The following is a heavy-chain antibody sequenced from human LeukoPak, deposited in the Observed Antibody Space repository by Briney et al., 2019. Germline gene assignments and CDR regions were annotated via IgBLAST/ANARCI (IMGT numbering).Heavy chain of an antibody. CDR1: GFTFSSYS. D-gene: IGHD2-15*01. Sequence: KPGGSLRLSCAASGFTFSSYSMNWVRQAPGKGLEWVSSISSSSSYIYYADSVKGRFTISRDNAKNSLYLQMNSLRAEDTAVYYCARYCSGGSCYDSEYYYMDVCGKGTTVTVSS. CDR2: ISSSSSYI. J-gene: IGHJ6*03. CDR3: ARYCSGGSCYDSEYYYMDV. V-gene: IGHV3-21*01.